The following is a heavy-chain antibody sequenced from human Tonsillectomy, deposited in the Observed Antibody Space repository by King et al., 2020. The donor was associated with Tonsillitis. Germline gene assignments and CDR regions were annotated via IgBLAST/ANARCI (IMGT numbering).Heavy chain of an antibody. J-gene: IGHJ4*02. CDR2: ISGSGGST. V-gene: IGHV3-23*04. CDR3: AKGPLWFGESYPRSYKFDY. CDR1: GFTFSSYA. Sequence: VQLVESGGGLVQPGGSLRLSCAASGFTFSSYAMSWVRQAPGKGLEWVSAISGSGGSTYYADSVKGRFTISRDNSKNTLYLQMNSLRAEDTAVDYCAKGPLWFGESYPRSYKFDYWGQGTLVTVSS. D-gene: IGHD3-10*01.